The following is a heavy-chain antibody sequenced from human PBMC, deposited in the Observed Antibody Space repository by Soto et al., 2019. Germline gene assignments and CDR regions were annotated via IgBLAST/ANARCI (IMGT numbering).Heavy chain of an antibody. CDR2: IIPILGIA. Sequence: QVQLVQSGAEVNKPGSSVKVSCKASGGTFSSYTISWVRQAPGQGLEWMGRIIPILGIANYAQKFQGRVPITPDKSTSTAYMEMSSLRSEDTAVYYCAREKDVLRFLEWSSFGKKNWVAPCGQGTLVTVSS. V-gene: IGHV1-69*08. J-gene: IGHJ5*02. D-gene: IGHD3-3*01. CDR1: GGTFSSYT. CDR3: AREKDVLRFLEWSSFGKKNWVAP.